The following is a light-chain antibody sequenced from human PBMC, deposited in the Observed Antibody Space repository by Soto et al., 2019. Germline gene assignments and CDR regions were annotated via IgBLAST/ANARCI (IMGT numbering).Light chain of an antibody. CDR2: DTS. CDR1: QSVSGTY. Sequence: EIVLTQSPDTLSLSPGERTTLSCRASQSVSGTYLAWYQHKPGRAPRLLIYDTSTRATGVPARFSGSRSGPEFTLTINSLQSEDFAIYYCQPYNNSPLTFGGGTKVESK. CDR3: QPYNNSPLT. V-gene: IGKV3-15*01. J-gene: IGKJ4*01.